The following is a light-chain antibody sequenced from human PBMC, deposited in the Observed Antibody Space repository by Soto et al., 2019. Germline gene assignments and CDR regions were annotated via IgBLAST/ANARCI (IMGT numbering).Light chain of an antibody. V-gene: IGLV1-47*01. J-gene: IGLJ1*01. CDR3: AAWDDCLSGRV. CDR2: RNN. CDR1: SSDIGSNY. Sequence: QSVLTKPPSASGTPGQRVTIFCSGSSSDIGSNYVYWYQQLPGTAPKLLIYRNNQRPSGVPDRFSGSKSGTSASLAIGGLRSEDEANYYCAAWDDCLSGRVFETGTKVTVL.